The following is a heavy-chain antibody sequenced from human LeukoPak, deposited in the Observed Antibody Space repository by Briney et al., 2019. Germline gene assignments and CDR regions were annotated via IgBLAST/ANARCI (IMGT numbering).Heavy chain of an antibody. CDR1: GGSISSYY. Sequence: SETLSLTCTDSGGSISSYYWSWIRQPPGKGLEWIGYIYTSGSTNYNPSLKSRVTISLDTSKNQFSLKLSSVTAADTAVYYCARHSNTYCSSTSCYMRGNYYFDYWGQGTLVTVPS. J-gene: IGHJ4*02. CDR2: IYTSGST. D-gene: IGHD2-2*02. V-gene: IGHV4-4*09. CDR3: ARHSNTYCSSTSCYMRGNYYFDY.